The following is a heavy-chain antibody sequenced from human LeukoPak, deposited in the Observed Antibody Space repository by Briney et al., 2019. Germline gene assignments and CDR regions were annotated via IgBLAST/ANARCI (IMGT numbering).Heavy chain of an antibody. CDR3: AREHYYDRAAPSDY. Sequence: GRSLRLSCAASGFTFSSYAMHWVRQAPGKGLEWVAVISYDGSNKYYADSVKGRFTISRDNSKNTLYLQMNSLRAEDTAVYYCAREHYYDRAAPSDYWGQGTLVTVSS. D-gene: IGHD3-22*01. CDR2: ISYDGSNK. CDR1: GFTFSSYA. J-gene: IGHJ4*02. V-gene: IGHV3-30-3*01.